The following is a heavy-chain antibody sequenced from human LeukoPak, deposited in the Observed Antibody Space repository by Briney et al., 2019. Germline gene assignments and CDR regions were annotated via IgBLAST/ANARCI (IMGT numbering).Heavy chain of an antibody. CDR3: ARSSPKYSSSWFDY. J-gene: IGHJ4*02. CDR1: GGSISSYY. V-gene: IGHV4-59*01. Sequence: PSETLSLTCTVSGGSISSYYWSWIRQPPGKGLEWIGYIYYSGSTNYNPSLKSRVTISVDTSKNQFSLKLSSVTAADTAVYYCARSSPKYSSSWFDYWGQGTLVTVSS. D-gene: IGHD6-13*01. CDR2: IYYSGST.